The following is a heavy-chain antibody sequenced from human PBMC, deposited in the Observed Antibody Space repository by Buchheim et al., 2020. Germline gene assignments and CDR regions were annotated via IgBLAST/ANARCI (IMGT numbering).Heavy chain of an antibody. J-gene: IGHJ4*02. CDR3: ARDLELERAPFDY. Sequence: QVQLVESGGGVVQPGRSLRLSCAASGFTFSSYAMHWVRQAPGKGLEWVAVISYDGSNKYYADSVKGRFTISRDNSKNTLYLKMNSLRAEDTAVYYCARDLELERAPFDYWGQGTL. CDR1: GFTFSSYA. V-gene: IGHV3-30-3*01. D-gene: IGHD1-1*01. CDR2: ISYDGSNK.